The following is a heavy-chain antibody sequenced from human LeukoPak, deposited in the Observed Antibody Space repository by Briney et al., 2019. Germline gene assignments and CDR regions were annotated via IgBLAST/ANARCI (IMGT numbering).Heavy chain of an antibody. V-gene: IGHV3-23*01. CDR3: AKVRYIAAAGTDWFDP. D-gene: IGHD6-13*01. Sequence: GGSLRLSCAASGFTFSSYAMSWVRQAPGKGLEWVSAISGSGGSTYYADSVKGRFTISRDNSKNTLYLQMYSLRAEDTAVYYCAKVRYIAAAGTDWFDPWGQGTLVTVSS. CDR2: ISGSGGST. J-gene: IGHJ5*02. CDR1: GFTFSSYA.